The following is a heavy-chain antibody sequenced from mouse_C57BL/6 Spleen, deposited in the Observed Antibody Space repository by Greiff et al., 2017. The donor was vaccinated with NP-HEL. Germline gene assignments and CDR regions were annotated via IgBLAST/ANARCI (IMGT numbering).Heavy chain of an antibody. V-gene: IGHV3-6*01. Sequence: DVQLQESGPGLVKPSQSLSLTCSVTGYSITSGYYWNWIRQFPGNKLEWMGYISYDGSNNYNPSLKNRISLTRDPSKNQFFLKLNSVTTEDTATYYCAREIFTRGTFDYWGQGTTLTVSS. J-gene: IGHJ2*01. CDR3: AREIFTRGTFDY. CDR1: GYSITSGYY. CDR2: ISYDGSN.